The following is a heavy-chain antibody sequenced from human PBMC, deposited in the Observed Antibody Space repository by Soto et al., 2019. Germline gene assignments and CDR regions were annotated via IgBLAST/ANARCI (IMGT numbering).Heavy chain of an antibody. J-gene: IGHJ3*02. CDR3: AHRHELGSFDI. CDR1: GFSLSTRAVG. Sequence: SCPTLGNPTQTLTLTCTFSGFSLSTRAVGVGWIRQPPGKALEWLALIYWNDDKRYSPSLKNRLTITKDTSKNHVVLTMTNMDPVDTATYYCAHRHELGSFDIWGQGTKVTVSS. V-gene: IGHV2-5*01. CDR2: IYWNDDK. D-gene: IGHD1-26*01.